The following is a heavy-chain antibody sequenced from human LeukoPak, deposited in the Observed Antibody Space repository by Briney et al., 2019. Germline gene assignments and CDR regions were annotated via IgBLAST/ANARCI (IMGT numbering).Heavy chain of an antibody. Sequence: GGSLRLSCAASGFTFSSYSMNWVRQAPGKGLEWVSYISSSSSTIYYADSVKGRFTISRDNAKNSLYLQMNSLRAEDTAVYYCARDHLSGAARRFDYWGQGTLVTVSS. CDR1: GFTFSSYS. J-gene: IGHJ4*02. D-gene: IGHD6-6*01. CDR2: ISSSSSTI. CDR3: ARDHLSGAARRFDY. V-gene: IGHV3-48*01.